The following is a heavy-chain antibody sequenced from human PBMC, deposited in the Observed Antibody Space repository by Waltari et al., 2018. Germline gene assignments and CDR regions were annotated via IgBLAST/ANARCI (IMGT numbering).Heavy chain of an antibody. CDR2: IRGKPYNYAT. Sequence: EVQLVESGGGLVHPGGSLKLSCAASGFTFSASVMHWVRQASGKGLEWVGRIRGKPYNYATAYAASVKGRFAISRDDSKNTTYLQMNNLKTEDTAVYYCTSLSSGPFGYWGQGTLVTVSS. CDR1: GFTFSASV. CDR3: TSLSSGPFGY. J-gene: IGHJ4*02. D-gene: IGHD6-19*01. V-gene: IGHV3-73*01.